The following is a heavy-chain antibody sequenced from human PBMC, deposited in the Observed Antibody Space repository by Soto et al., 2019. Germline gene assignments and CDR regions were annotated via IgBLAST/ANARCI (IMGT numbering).Heavy chain of an antibody. J-gene: IGHJ4*02. CDR2: INPNSGNI. CDR3: ARGRASGSYYLLDY. D-gene: IGHD3-10*01. CDR1: GNTFTSYD. Sequence: ASVKVSCKASGNTFTSYDINWVRQATGHGLEWMGWINPNSGNIGYAQKFQGRVTMTRDTAIKTAYMEVSRLRSDDTAVYYCARGRASGSYYLLDYWGQGTLVTVSS. V-gene: IGHV1-8*01.